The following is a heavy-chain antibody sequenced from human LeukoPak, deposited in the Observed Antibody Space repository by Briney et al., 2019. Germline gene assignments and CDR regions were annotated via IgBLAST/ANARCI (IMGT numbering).Heavy chain of an antibody. CDR1: GDSFSSVTDY. V-gene: IGHV4-39*07. D-gene: IGHD6-19*01. Sequence: SETLSLTCTVSGDSFSSVTDYWAWLRQPPGKGLEWIASGDYSGGTYYNPSLESRVAISADMSKHQFSLKLTSVTGADTAVYYCAGERGEEYSSGWYKTNFFDNWGQGIRVTVSS. J-gene: IGHJ4*02. CDR3: AGERGEEYSSGWYKTNFFDN. CDR2: GDYSGGT.